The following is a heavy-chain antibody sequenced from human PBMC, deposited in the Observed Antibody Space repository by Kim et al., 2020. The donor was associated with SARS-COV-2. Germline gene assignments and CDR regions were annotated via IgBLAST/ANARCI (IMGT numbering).Heavy chain of an antibody. CDR1: GFTFSSYS. J-gene: IGHJ6*02. CDR3: ARDMNYDFWSGWILKYGMDV. V-gene: IGHV3-21*01. D-gene: IGHD3-3*01. Sequence: GGSLRLSCAASGFTFSSYSMNWVRQAPGKGLEWVSSISSSSSYIYYADSVKGRFTISRDNAKNSLYLQMNSLRAEDTAVYYCARDMNYDFWSGWILKYGMDVWGQGTTVTVSS. CDR2: ISSSSSYI.